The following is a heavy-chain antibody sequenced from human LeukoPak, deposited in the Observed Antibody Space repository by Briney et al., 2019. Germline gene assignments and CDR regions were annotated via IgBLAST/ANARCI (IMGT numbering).Heavy chain of an antibody. V-gene: IGHV3-23*01. CDR1: GFTLSTNA. CDR3: AKDVGKWVSLHFFYY. J-gene: IGHJ4*02. D-gene: IGHD1-26*01. Sequence: GGSLRLSCLTSGFTLSTNAMSWVRQAPGKGLEWISGISGSGASTYYADSVKGRFTISRDDSRNTLYLQMNSLRGDDTAVYYCAKDVGKWVSLHFFYYCGQGTLGTVSS. CDR2: ISGSGAST.